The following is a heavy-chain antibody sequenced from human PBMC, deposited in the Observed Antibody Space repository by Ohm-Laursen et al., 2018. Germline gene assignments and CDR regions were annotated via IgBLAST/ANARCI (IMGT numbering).Heavy chain of an antibody. D-gene: IGHD6-19*01. J-gene: IGHJ4*02. CDR1: GGSISSYY. V-gene: IGHV4-34*01. CDR3: ARGFSGWWGRIDY. CDR2: INHSRST. Sequence: TLSLTCTVFGGSISSYYWSWIRQPPGKGLEWIGEINHSRSTKYNSSFKSRVTISVDTSKNQFSLKLSSVTAADTAVYYCARGFSGWWGRIDYWGQGILVTVSS.